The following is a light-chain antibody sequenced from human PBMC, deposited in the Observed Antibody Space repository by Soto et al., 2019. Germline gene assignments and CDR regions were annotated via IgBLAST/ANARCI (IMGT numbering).Light chain of an antibody. J-gene: IGKJ1*01. CDR2: AAS. CDR3: QQSYDMPWT. CDR1: QSISHY. Sequence: DIQMTQSPSPLSASVGDTVTITCRASQSISHYLSWYQQKPGKAPQLLIYAASNLQTGVPSRFSGSGFGTDFTLTISSLQPEDFAAYYCQQSYDMPWTFGLGTKVDNK. V-gene: IGKV1-39*01.